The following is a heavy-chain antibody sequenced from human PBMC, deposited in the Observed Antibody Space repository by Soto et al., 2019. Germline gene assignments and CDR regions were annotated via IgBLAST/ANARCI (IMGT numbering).Heavy chain of an antibody. V-gene: IGHV3-30*18. CDR2: ISCDGSNK. Sequence: GGSLRLSCAASGFTFSSYGMHWVRQAPGKGLEWVAVISCDGSNKYYADSVKGRFTISRDNSKNTLYLQMNSLRAEDTAVYYCAKDLAVGATGDYFDYWGQGTLVTVSS. D-gene: IGHD1-26*01. CDR1: GFTFSSYG. CDR3: AKDLAVGATGDYFDY. J-gene: IGHJ4*02.